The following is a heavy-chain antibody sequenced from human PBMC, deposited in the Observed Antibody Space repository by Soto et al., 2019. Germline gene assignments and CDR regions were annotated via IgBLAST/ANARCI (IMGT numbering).Heavy chain of an antibody. V-gene: IGHV3-74*01. J-gene: IGHJ6*03. CDR3: ATGLSTRGYYMDA. Sequence: EVQLVESGGGLVQPGGSLILSCAASGFSFSIYWMHWVRQAPGKGLVWVSRIITDGSNTSYADSVKGRFTISRDNAKNTLYLQMNSLRAEDTAVYYCATGLSTRGYYMDAWGKGTTVTVSS. D-gene: IGHD1-26*01. CDR2: IITDGSNT. CDR1: GFSFSIYW.